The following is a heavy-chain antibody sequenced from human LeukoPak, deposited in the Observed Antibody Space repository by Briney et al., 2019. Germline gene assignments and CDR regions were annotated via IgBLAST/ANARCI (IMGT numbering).Heavy chain of an antibody. CDR3: ATSRGWAYYFDY. V-gene: IGHV3-53*01. D-gene: IGHD1-26*01. J-gene: IGHJ4*02. CDR1: EFSVSRNY. Sequence: PGGSLRLSCAASEFSVSRNYMTWVRQAPGKGLEWVSVIYSGGSTYYADSVQDRFTISRDYSKNTLYLQMNSLRADDTAIYYCATSRGWAYYFDYWGQGILVTVSS. CDR2: IYSGGST.